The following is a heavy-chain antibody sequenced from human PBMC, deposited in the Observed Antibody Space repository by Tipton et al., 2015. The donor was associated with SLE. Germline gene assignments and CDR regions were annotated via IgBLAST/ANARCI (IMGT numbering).Heavy chain of an antibody. J-gene: IGHJ3*01. CDR1: GGSFSGYY. V-gene: IGHV4-34*01. CDR3: ARVLAGAFDF. D-gene: IGHD6-19*01. CDR2: IYHSGST. Sequence: TLSLTCAVYGGSFSGYYWSWIRQPPGKGLEWIGEIYHSGSTNYNPSLKSRVTISVDKSKNQFSLKLSSVTAADTAVYYCARVLAGAFDFWGQGTMVTVSS.